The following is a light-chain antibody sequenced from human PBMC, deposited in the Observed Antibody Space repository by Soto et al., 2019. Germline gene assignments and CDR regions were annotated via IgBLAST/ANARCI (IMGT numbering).Light chain of an antibody. CDR2: EVT. Sequence: QSALTQPASVSGSPGQSITIPCTGTSSDVGYYNHVSWYQQHPGKAPRLMIYEVTNRPSRVSDRFSGSKSGNTASLTISGLQAEDEADYYCGSYTSNNAYVFGTGTKVTVL. CDR3: GSYTSNNAYV. CDR1: SSDVGYYNH. V-gene: IGLV2-14*01. J-gene: IGLJ1*01.